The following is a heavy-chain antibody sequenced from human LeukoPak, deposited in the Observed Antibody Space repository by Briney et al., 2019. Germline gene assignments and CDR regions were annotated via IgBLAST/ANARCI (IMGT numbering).Heavy chain of an antibody. CDR1: GFTFDDYA. CDR2: ISWNSGSI. V-gene: IGHV3-9*01. CDR3: ARDRRITIFGVVTDNWFDP. D-gene: IGHD3-3*01. Sequence: GGSLRLSCAASGFTFDDYAMHWVRQAPGKGLEWVSGISWNSGSIGYADSVKGRFTISRDNAKNTLYLQMNSLRAEDTAVYYCARDRRITIFGVVTDNWFDPWGQGTLVTVSS. J-gene: IGHJ5*02.